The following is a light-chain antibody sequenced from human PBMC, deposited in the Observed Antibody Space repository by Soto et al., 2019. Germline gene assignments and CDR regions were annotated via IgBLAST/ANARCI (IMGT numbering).Light chain of an antibody. CDR2: DNK. CDR3: GTWESSLSGGV. J-gene: IGLJ1*01. V-gene: IGLV1-51*01. CDR1: SSNIWNYY. Sequence: QSVLTQPPSVSAAPGQKVTICCSGSSSNIWNYYVCWYHHLPGTAPTLLIYDNKKRPSGIPDRCSGSKSGTSATLGITGLQTGDEADYYCGTWESSLSGGVFGTGTKVTVL.